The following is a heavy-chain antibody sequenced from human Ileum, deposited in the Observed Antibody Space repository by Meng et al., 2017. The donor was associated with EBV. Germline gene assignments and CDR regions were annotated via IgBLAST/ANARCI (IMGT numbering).Heavy chain of an antibody. CDR2: INHSGNT. J-gene: IGHJ4*02. D-gene: IGHD4-17*01. Sequence: QVPLQQWGAGLLKPSENLSLTCAVYGGSFSGYYWSWIRQPPGKGLEWIGEINHSGNTNYNPSLKSRVNISLDTSKNQFSLKLSSVTAADTAVYYCARYRLQNDYGDQLCYFDYLGQGTLVTVSS. CDR1: GGSFSGYY. CDR3: ARYRLQNDYGDQLCYFDY. V-gene: IGHV4-34*01.